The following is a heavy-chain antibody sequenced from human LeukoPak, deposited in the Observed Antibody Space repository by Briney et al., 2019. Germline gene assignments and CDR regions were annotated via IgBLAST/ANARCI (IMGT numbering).Heavy chain of an antibody. D-gene: IGHD3-3*01. V-gene: IGHV5-51*01. CDR1: GYGFTTYW. CDR2: IYPGDSDT. J-gene: IGHJ4*02. Sequence: PGESLKISCKGSGYGFTTYWIGWVRQMPGKGLEWMGIIYPGDSDTRYSPSFQGQVTISADKSISTAYLQWSSLKASDTAMYYCARRFGAIFGVVPFDYWGQGTLVTVSS. CDR3: ARRFGAIFGVVPFDY.